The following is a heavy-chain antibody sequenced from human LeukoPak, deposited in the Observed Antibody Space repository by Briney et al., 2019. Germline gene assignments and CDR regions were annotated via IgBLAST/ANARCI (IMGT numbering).Heavy chain of an antibody. Sequence: SETLSLTCAVSGYSISSGYYWGWIRQPPGKGLEWIGSIYHSGSTYYNPSLKSRVTISVDTSKNQFSLKLSSVTAADTAVYYCARGYSSRYWGQGTLVTVSS. V-gene: IGHV4-38-2*01. J-gene: IGHJ4*02. CDR1: GYSISSGYY. D-gene: IGHD6-13*01. CDR2: IYHSGST. CDR3: ARGYSSRY.